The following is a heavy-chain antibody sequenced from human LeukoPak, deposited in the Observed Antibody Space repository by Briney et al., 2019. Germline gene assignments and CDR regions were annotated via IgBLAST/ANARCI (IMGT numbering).Heavy chain of an antibody. CDR1: GFTFSSYA. D-gene: IGHD6-6*01. V-gene: IGHV3-30-3*01. CDR2: ISYDGSNK. J-gene: IGHJ6*02. Sequence: PGGSLRLSCAASGFTFSSYAMHWVRQAPGKGLEWVAVISYDGSNKYYADSVKGRFTISRDNSKNTLYLQMNSLRAEDTAVYYCARDAGAARPYYYYYGMDVWGQGTTVTVSS. CDR3: ARDAGAARPYYYYYGMDV.